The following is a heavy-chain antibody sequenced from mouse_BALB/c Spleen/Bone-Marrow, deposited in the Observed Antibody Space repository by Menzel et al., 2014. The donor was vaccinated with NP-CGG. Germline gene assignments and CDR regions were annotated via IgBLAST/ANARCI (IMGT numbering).Heavy chain of an antibody. CDR2: INPSSGYT. D-gene: IGHD2-1*01. CDR1: GYTFTYYT. Sequence: QVHLQQPGAELARPGASVKMSCKASGYTFTYYTMHWVKQRPGQGLEWIGYINPSSGYTNYNQRFKDKATLTADKSSSTAYMQLSSLTSDDSTVYYCARGGNSPYSAMDSWGQGTSVTVSS. V-gene: IGHV1-4*01. J-gene: IGHJ4*01. CDR3: ARGGNSPYSAMDS.